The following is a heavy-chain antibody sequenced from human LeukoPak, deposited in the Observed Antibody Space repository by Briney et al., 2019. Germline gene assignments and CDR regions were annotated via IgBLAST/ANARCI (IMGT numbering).Heavy chain of an antibody. V-gene: IGHV6-1*01. D-gene: IGHD5-24*01. CDR2: TYYRSKWYN. Sequence: SQTLSLTCAISGDSVSSNSAAWNWIRQSPSRGLEWLGRTYYRSKWYNDYAVSVKSRITINPDTSKDQFSLQLNSVTPEDTAVYYCARGGQGDGYSADEAFDMWGQGTMVTVSS. CDR1: GDSVSSNSAA. CDR3: ARGGQGDGYSADEAFDM. J-gene: IGHJ3*02.